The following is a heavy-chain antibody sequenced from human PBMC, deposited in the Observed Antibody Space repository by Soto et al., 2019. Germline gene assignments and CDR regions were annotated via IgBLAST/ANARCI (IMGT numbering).Heavy chain of an antibody. D-gene: IGHD1-26*01. V-gene: IGHV3-23*01. CDR1: GFTFSSYA. J-gene: IGHJ6*02. Sequence: EVQLLESWGGLVQPGGSLRLSCAASGFTFSSYAMSWVRQAQGKGLELFSAISGSGGSTYYADSVNGRFTISRDNSKNTLYLQMNSLRAADTAVYYCVGSSYIYYYYYGMDVWGQGTTVTVSS. CDR2: ISGSGGST. CDR3: VGSSYIYYYYYGMDV.